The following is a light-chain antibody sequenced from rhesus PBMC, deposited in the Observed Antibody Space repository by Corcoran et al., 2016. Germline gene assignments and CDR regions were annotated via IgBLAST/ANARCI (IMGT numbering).Light chain of an antibody. CDR2: KAA. Sequence: DIQMTQSPSFLSASVGDTVTITCRASQGISRWLAWYQQKPGKAPKLLIYKAASLQGGGPSRFSGNGSWTDVTFTISSLQPEEVGNYYCQVGYGTPPTFGRGTKVELK. V-gene: IGKV1-22*01. CDR3: QVGYGTPPT. J-gene: IGKJ4*01. CDR1: QGISRW.